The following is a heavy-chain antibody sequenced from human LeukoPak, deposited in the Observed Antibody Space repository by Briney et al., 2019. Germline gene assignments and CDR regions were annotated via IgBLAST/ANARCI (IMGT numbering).Heavy chain of an antibody. V-gene: IGHV4-38-2*02. J-gene: IGHJ4*02. CDR3: ARHYEAMGVRGVIIESFDY. D-gene: IGHD3-10*01. Sequence: SETLSLTCTVSGYSISSGYYWGWIRQPPGKGLEWIGNIYHSGSTYYNPSLKSRVTISVDTSKNQFSLKLSSVTAADTAVYYCARHYEAMGVRGVIIESFDYWGQGTLVTVSS. CDR1: GYSISSGYY. CDR2: IYHSGST.